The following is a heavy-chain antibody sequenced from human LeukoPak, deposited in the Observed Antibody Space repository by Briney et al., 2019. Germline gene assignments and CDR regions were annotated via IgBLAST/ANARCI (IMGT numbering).Heavy chain of an antibody. D-gene: IGHD6-19*01. CDR2: ISWNSGSI. J-gene: IGHJ3*02. CDR1: GFTFDDYA. CDR3: AKDQNRYTSGWWNAFDI. Sequence: PGGSLRLSCAASGFTFDDYAMHWVRQAPGKCLEWVSSISWNSGSIGYADSVKGRFTISRDNAKNSLYLQMNSLRAEDMALYYCAKDQNRYTSGWWNAFDIWGQGTMVTVSS. V-gene: IGHV3-9*03.